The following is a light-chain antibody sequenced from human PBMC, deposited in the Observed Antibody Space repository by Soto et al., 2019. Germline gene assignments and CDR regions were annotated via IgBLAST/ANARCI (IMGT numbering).Light chain of an antibody. V-gene: IGKV3-20*01. CDR1: QTVTANQ. CDR3: QSYTQSLWT. J-gene: IGKJ1*01. Sequence: EIQLTQSPSTLSLSPGESPTLSWKPSQTVTANQLAWYKQKPGQAPRLLIYGVSTRAAGIPDRFGGSGSGTEFTLTISGLEPEDFEMYYCQSYTQSLWTFGQGTKVDIK. CDR2: GVS.